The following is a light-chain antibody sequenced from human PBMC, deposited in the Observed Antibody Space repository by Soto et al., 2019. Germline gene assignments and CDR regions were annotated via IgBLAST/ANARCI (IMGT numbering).Light chain of an antibody. Sequence: QSVLTQPPSASGSPGQSVTISCTGTSSDVGGYNYVSWHQQHPGKAPKLIIYDVTKRPSGVPDRFSGSKSGHTASLTVSGLQAEDEADYYCSSFAGGNIYVFGTGTKVTVL. J-gene: IGLJ1*01. CDR2: DVT. CDR1: SSDVGGYNY. V-gene: IGLV2-8*01. CDR3: SSFAGGNIYV.